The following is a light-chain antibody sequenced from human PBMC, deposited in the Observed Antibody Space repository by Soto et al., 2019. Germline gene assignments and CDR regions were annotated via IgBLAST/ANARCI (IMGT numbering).Light chain of an antibody. CDR1: SSNIGSNY. CDR3: ATWDDSLSNYV. V-gene: IGLV1-47*01. Sequence: HSALTQPPSASGTPGQRVTISCSGSSSNIGSNYVYWYQHLTGTAPKLLIYRNNQRPSGVPDRFSGSKSGTSASLAISGLRSEDEADYYCATWDDSLSNYVFGTGNKVTVL. J-gene: IGLJ1*01. CDR2: RNN.